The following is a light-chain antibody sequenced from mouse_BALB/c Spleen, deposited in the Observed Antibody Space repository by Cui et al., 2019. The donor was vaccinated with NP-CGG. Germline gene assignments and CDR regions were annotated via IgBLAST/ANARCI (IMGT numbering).Light chain of an antibody. V-gene: IGLV1*01. CDR2: GTN. CDR3: ALWYSNHWV. J-gene: IGLJ1*01. CDR1: IGAVTTSNY. Sequence: QAVVTQESALTTSPGETVTLTCRSSIGAVTTSNYANWVQEKPDHLFTGLIGGTNNRTPGVPAKFSGSLIGDKAALTITGAQIEDEAIYFCALWYSNHWVFGGGTELTVL.